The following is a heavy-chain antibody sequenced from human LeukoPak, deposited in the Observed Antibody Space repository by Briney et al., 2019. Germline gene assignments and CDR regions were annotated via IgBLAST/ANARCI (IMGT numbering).Heavy chain of an antibody. CDR3: TGHHQAYSRTY. V-gene: IGHV3-74*01. J-gene: IGHJ4*02. CDR1: GFTFSSYW. CDR2: ISTDASST. Sequence: GGSLRLSCAASGFTFSSYWMHWVRHAPGKVLVWVSRISTDASSTTYADPVNGRFTISRDNAKDTLYLQMNSLRAEDTAVYYCTGHHQAYSRTYWGQGTLVTVSS. D-gene: IGHD6-13*01.